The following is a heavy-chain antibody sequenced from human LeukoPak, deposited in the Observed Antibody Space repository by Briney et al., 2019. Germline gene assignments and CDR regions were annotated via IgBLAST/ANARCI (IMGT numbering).Heavy chain of an antibody. Sequence: SETLSLTCTVSGGSISSSNYYWGWIRQPPGKGLEWIGSIYYSGSTYYNPSLKSPVSISVDTSRNQFSLKLTSVTAADTAVYYCAKVSDRDSSGYYWGFEYWGQGTLVTVSS. CDR2: IYYSGST. V-gene: IGHV4-39*01. CDR3: AKVSDRDSSGYYWGFEY. CDR1: GGSISSSNYY. D-gene: IGHD3-22*01. J-gene: IGHJ4*02.